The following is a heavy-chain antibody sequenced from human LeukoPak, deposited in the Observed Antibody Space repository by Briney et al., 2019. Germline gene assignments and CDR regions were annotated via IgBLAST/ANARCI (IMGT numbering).Heavy chain of an antibody. D-gene: IGHD2-21*02. Sequence: GRSLRLSCEASGFTFSTYGMRWVRQAPGKGLEWVAGISHGGSYKYYADSVKCRFTISQDNSRNTLYLQMNSLRPDDTTLYYCAKPRGGDSWAFDTWGQGTMVAVSS. V-gene: IGHV3-30*18. CDR2: ISHGGSYK. CDR3: AKPRGGDSWAFDT. CDR1: GFTFSTYG. J-gene: IGHJ3*02.